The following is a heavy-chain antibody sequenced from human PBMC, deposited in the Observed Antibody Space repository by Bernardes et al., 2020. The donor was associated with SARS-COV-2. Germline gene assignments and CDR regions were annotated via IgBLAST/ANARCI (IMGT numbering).Heavy chain of an antibody. D-gene: IGHD4-17*01. J-gene: IGHJ6*02. V-gene: IGHV4-34*01. CDR1: GGSFSGYY. CDR3: ARVGYGDYDPDYYYGMDV. CDR2: INHSGST. Sequence: SETLSLTCAVYGGSFSGYYWSWIRQPPGKGLEWIGEINHSGSTNYNPSLKSRVTISVDTSKNQFSLKLSSVTAADTAVYYCARVGYGDYDPDYYYGMDVWGQGTTVTVSS.